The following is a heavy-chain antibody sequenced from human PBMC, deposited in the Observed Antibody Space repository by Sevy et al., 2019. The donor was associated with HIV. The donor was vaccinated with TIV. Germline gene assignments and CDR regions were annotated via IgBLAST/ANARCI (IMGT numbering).Heavy chain of an antibody. CDR2: VKTDCSGT. CDR3: VRDSGSYSLFDY. Sequence: GGSLRLSCTASGFTFSKSWMHWVRQVPGKGLQWVSRVKTDCSGTIYADSVMGRFIISRDNAKNTSFLQMNSLSAEDTAVYFCVRDSGSYSLFDYWGQGTLVTVSS. V-gene: IGHV3-74*01. J-gene: IGHJ4*02. D-gene: IGHD3-10*01. CDR1: GFTFSKSW.